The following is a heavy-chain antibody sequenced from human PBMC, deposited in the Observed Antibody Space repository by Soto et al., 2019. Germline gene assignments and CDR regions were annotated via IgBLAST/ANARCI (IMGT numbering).Heavy chain of an antibody. CDR1: GYTFTGYY. CDR3: AGSLPHYDFWSGYFKEYYFDY. Sequence: GASVKVSCKASGYTFTGYYMHWVRQAPGQGLEWMGWINPNSGGTNYAQKFQGWVTMTRDTSISTAYMELSRLRSDDTAVYYCAGSLPHYDFWSGYFKEYYFDYWGQGTLVTVSS. CDR2: INPNSGGT. J-gene: IGHJ4*02. D-gene: IGHD3-3*01. V-gene: IGHV1-2*04.